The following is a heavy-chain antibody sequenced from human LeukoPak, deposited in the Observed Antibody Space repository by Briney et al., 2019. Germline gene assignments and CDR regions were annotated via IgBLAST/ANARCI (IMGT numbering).Heavy chain of an antibody. CDR1: GYSFTSYW. V-gene: IGHV5-51*01. J-gene: IGHJ6*02. CDR2: IYPGDSDT. D-gene: IGHD2-2*01. Sequence: GESLKISCKGSGYSFTSYWIGWVRQKPGKGLEWMGIIYPGDSDTRYSPSFQGQVTISADKSISTAYLQWSSLKASDTAMYYCARHSGYCSSTSCYYYYGMDVWGQGTTVTVSS. CDR3: ARHSGYCSSTSCYYYYGMDV.